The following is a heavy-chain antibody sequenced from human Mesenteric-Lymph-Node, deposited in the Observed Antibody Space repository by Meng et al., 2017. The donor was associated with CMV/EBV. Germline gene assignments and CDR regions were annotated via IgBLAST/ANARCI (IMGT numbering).Heavy chain of an antibody. CDR1: GFTVSSNY. Sequence: GESLKISCAASGFTVSSNYMSWVRQAPGKGLEWVSVIYSGGSTYYADPVKGRFTISRDNSKNTLYLQMNSLRAEDTAVYYCARENGGSGSYDYWGQGTLVTVSS. CDR2: IYSGGST. CDR3: ARENGGSGSYDY. V-gene: IGHV3-53*01. J-gene: IGHJ4*02. D-gene: IGHD3-10*01.